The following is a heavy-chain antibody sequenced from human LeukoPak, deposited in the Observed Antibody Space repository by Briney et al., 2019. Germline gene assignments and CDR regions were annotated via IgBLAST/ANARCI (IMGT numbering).Heavy chain of an antibody. J-gene: IGHJ4*02. V-gene: IGHV4-39*01. CDR3: ARHRSGWLQSSFDY. D-gene: IGHD5-24*01. CDR2: IYYSGST. CDR1: GGSISSSSYY. Sequence: PSETLSLTCTVSGGSISSSSYYWGWIRQPPGKGLEWIGSIYYSGSTYYNPSLKSRVTISVDTSKNQFSLKLSSVTAADTAVYYCARHRSGWLQSSFDYWGQGTLVTVSS.